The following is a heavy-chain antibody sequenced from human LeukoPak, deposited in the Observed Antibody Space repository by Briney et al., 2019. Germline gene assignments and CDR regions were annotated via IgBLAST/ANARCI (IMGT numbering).Heavy chain of an antibody. D-gene: IGHD3-10*01. CDR3: ARRFGEATTIYYFDY. CDR1: GGSFSGYY. Sequence: SETLSLTCAVYGGSFSGYYWSWIRQPPGKGLEWIGEINHSGSTNYNPSLKSRVTISVDTSKNQFSLKLSSVTAADTAVYYCARRFGEATTIYYFDYWGQGTLVTVSS. V-gene: IGHV4-34*01. J-gene: IGHJ4*02. CDR2: INHSGST.